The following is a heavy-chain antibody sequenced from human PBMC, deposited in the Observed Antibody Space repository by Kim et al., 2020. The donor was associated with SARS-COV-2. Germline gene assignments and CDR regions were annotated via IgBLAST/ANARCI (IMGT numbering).Heavy chain of an antibody. Sequence: SETLSLTCTVSGGSISSSSYYWGWIRQPPGKGLEWIGSIYYSGSTYYNPSLKSRVTISVDTSKNQFSLKLSSVTAADTAVYYCVGRFYSSSWYVLWTNWFDPWGQGTLVTVSS. CDR2: IYYSGST. J-gene: IGHJ5*02. CDR3: VGRFYSSSWYVLWTNWFDP. D-gene: IGHD6-13*01. CDR1: GGSISSSSYY. V-gene: IGHV4-39*01.